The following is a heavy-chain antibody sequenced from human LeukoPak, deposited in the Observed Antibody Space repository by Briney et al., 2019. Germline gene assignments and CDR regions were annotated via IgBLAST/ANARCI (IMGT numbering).Heavy chain of an antibody. CDR3: ARDRLRSTTNDYYYGMDV. CDR2: IYSGGTT. J-gene: IGHJ6*02. D-gene: IGHD1-1*01. Sequence: GGSLRLSCAASGFTVSSNYMSWVRQAPGKGLEWVSVIYSGGTTYYADSVKGRFTISRDNSKNTLYLQMNSLRAEDTAVYYCARDRLRSTTNDYYYGMDVWGQGTTVTVSS. V-gene: IGHV3-66*01. CDR1: GFTVSSNY.